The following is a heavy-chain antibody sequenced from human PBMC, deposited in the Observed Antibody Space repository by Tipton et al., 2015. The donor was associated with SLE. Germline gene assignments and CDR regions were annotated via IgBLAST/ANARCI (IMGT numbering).Heavy chain of an antibody. CDR3: ARRHYSGPFDS. J-gene: IGHJ4*02. V-gene: IGHV4-39*07. Sequence: TLSLTCIVSGGSVSSSSYYWGWIRQPPGKGLEWLGSLYYSGSPFYSPSLKSRVTISMDTSKNRFSLKLTSVTAADTAVYYCARRHYSGPFDSWGQGTLVTVSS. D-gene: IGHD5-12*01. CDR2: LYYSGSP. CDR1: GGSVSSSSYY.